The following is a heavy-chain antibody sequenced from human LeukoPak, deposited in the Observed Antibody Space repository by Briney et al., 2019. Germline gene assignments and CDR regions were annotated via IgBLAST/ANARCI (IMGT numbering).Heavy chain of an antibody. CDR2: ISYEGSKK. D-gene: IGHD3-10*01. V-gene: IGHV3-30*03. CDR3: ARDISPSYFGSFDY. CDR1: GFNFHNFG. Sequence: GALRLSCAAPGFNFHNFGMPWVRQAPGKGLGWVALISYEGSKKYYADFVKGRFTISRDNSKNTLYLQMNSLRAEDTAVYYCARDISPSYFGSFDYWGQGTLVTVSS. J-gene: IGHJ4*02.